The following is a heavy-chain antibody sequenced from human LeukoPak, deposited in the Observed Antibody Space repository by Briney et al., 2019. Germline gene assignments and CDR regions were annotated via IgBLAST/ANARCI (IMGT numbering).Heavy chain of an antibody. CDR3: ARGGTETTVAHY. CDR1: GYTFTSYY. J-gene: IGHJ4*02. Sequence: ASVKLSCTASGYTFTSYYMHWVRQSPGQGLEWMGIINPSGGSTNYTQKFQGRVTMTRDTSTSTVYMELSSLRSEDTAVYYCARGGTETTVAHYWGQGTMVTVSS. CDR2: INPSGGST. V-gene: IGHV1-46*01. D-gene: IGHD4-23*01.